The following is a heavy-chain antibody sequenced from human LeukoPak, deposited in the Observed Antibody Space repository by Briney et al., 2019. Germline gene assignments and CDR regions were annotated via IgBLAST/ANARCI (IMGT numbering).Heavy chain of an antibody. J-gene: IGHJ5*02. V-gene: IGHV1-18*01. Sequence: ASVKVSCKASGYTFTSYGISWVRQAPGQGLEWMGWISAYNGNTNYAQKLQGRVTMTTDTSTSTAYMELGSLRSDDTAVYYCARANLPGANPLLHWFDPWGQGTLVTVSS. CDR3: ARANLPGANPLLHWFDP. D-gene: IGHD1-1*01. CDR1: GYTFTSYG. CDR2: ISAYNGNT.